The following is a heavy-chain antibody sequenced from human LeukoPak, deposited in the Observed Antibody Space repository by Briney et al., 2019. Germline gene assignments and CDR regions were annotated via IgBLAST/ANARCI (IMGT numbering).Heavy chain of an antibody. D-gene: IGHD6-13*01. CDR1: GFTFSSYV. Sequence: GGSLRLSCAASGFTFSSYVMSWVRKAPGKGLEWVSGIIGSGGSTYYAESVKGRFTISRDNSKNTLYLQINSLRAEDTAVYYCAKEIQIYSSSWYGGADYWGQGTLVTVSS. V-gene: IGHV3-23*01. CDR3: AKEIQIYSSSWYGGADY. CDR2: IIGSGGST. J-gene: IGHJ4*02.